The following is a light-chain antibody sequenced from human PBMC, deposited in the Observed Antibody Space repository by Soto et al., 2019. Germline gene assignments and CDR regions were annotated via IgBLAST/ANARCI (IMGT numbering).Light chain of an antibody. Sequence: DIQMTQSPATLSASVGDRVTITCRASQNINNWLAWYQHSPGKAPKLLIYDASILRTGVPSRFSGSGSWTDFTLTINGLQPDDFATYYCQQQNNYPLTFGGGTRVQIK. CDR1: QNINNW. V-gene: IGKV1-5*01. CDR3: QQQNNYPLT. J-gene: IGKJ4*01. CDR2: DAS.